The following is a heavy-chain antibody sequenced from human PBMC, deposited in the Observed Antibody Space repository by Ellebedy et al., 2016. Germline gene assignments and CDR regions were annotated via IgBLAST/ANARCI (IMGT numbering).Heavy chain of an antibody. V-gene: IGHV4-4*07. D-gene: IGHD3-16*01. CDR3: ARGLGENYYYYMDV. CDR1: GGSISFYY. Sequence: SETLSLXCTVSGGSISFYYGNWIRQRAGKGLEWIGRMYSSGNTNYNPSLKSRVTMSVDTSKNQFSLKLSSVTAADTAVYYCARGLGENYYYYMDVWGRGTTVTVSS. CDR2: MYSSGNT. J-gene: IGHJ6*03.